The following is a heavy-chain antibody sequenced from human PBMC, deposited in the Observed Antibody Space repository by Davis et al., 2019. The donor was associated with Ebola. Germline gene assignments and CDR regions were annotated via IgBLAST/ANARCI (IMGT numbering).Heavy chain of an antibody. CDR1: GGSFSSYA. D-gene: IGHD2-15*01. CDR3: AREVQNLCSGGSCYSFGEREQYYFDY. CDR2: IIPIFGTA. V-gene: IGHV1-69*13. J-gene: IGHJ4*02. Sequence: SVKVSCKASGGSFSSYAISWVRQAPGQGLEWMGGIIPIFGTANYAQKFQGRVTITADESTSTAYMELSSLRSEDTAVYYCAREVQNLCSGGSCYSFGEREQYYFDYWGQGTLVTVSS.